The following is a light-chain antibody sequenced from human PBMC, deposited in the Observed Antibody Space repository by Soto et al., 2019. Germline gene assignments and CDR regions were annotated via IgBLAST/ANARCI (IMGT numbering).Light chain of an antibody. CDR2: EAS. CDR3: QQYNSFSRT. CDR1: QDIATY. Sequence: DIQLTQSPSFLSASVGDRVTITCQASQDIATYLNWYQQKPGKAPKLLIYEASSLESGVPSRFSGSGSGTEFTLTISSLQPDDFATYYCQQYNSFSRTFGQGTKVDIK. V-gene: IGKV1-5*01. J-gene: IGKJ1*01.